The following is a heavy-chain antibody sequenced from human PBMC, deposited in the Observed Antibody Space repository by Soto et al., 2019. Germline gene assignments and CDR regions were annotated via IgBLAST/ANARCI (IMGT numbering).Heavy chain of an antibody. CDR1: GGSFSGYY. J-gene: IGHJ6*02. Sequence: PSETLSLTCAVYGGSFSGYYWSWIRQPPGKGLEWIGEINHSGSTNYNPSLKSRVTISVDTSKNQFSLKLSSVTAADTAVYYCARADYSILTGYYKYYYYGMDVWGQGTTVTVSS. CDR3: ARADYSILTGYYKYYYYGMDV. V-gene: IGHV4-34*01. CDR2: INHSGST. D-gene: IGHD3-9*01.